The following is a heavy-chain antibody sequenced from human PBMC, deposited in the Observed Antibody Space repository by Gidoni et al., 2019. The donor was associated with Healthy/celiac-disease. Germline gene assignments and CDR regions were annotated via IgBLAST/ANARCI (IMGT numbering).Heavy chain of an antibody. CDR1: GFTFSDYH. J-gene: IGHJ4*02. CDR2: ISSTGSTM. V-gene: IGHV3-11*01. D-gene: IGHD3-22*01. Sequence: QVQLVESGGGLVKSGGSLRLSCAASGFTFSDYHMSWIRQAPGKGLEWVSYISSTGSTMYYADSVKGRFTISRDNAKNSLYLQMNSLRAEDTAVYYCARGDSSGYYLSPFGGFDYWGQGTLVTVSS. CDR3: ARGDSSGYYLSPFGGFDY.